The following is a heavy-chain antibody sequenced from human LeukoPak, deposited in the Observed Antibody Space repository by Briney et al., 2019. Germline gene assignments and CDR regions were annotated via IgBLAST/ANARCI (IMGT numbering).Heavy chain of an antibody. V-gene: IGHV3-48*02. CDR1: GFTFSSYS. Sequence: GGSLRLSCAASGFTFSSYSMNWVRQTPGKGLEWVSYIGTSSSVIYYADSVKGRFTISRDNAKNSLYLQMNSLRDEDTAVYYCARHDYAGNSGDYWGQGTLVTVSS. D-gene: IGHD4-23*01. J-gene: IGHJ4*02. CDR2: IGTSSSVI. CDR3: ARHDYAGNSGDY.